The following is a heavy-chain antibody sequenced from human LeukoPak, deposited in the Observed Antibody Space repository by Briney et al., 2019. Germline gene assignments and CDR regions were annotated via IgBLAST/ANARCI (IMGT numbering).Heavy chain of an antibody. D-gene: IGHD2-15*01. V-gene: IGHV3-23*01. Sequence: GGSLRLSCAASGFTFSSYAMSWVRQAPGKGLEWVSAISGSGGSTYYADSVKGRFTISRDNSKNALYLQMNSLRAEDTAVYYCAKDLGYCSGGSCGDYWGQGTLVTVSS. J-gene: IGHJ4*02. CDR1: GFTFSSYA. CDR2: ISGSGGST. CDR3: AKDLGYCSGGSCGDY.